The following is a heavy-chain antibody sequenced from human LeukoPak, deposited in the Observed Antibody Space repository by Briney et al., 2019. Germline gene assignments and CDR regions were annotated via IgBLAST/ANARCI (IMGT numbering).Heavy chain of an antibody. CDR1: GFTFDDYA. J-gene: IGHJ4*02. D-gene: IGHD3-9*01. Sequence: PGGSLRLSCAASGFTFDDYAMHWVRQAPGKGLEWVSGISWNSGSIGYADSVKGRFTISRDNAKNSLYLQMNSLRAEDTALYYCAKDILTGYYSYFDYWGQGTLVTVSS. V-gene: IGHV3-9*01. CDR3: AKDILTGYYSYFDY. CDR2: ISWNSGSI.